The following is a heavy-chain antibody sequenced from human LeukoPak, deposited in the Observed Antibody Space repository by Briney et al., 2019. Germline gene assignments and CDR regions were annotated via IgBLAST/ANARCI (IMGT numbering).Heavy chain of an antibody. J-gene: IGHJ3*02. CDR1: GGSISSYY. Sequence: SETLSLTCTVSGGSISSYYWSWIRQPPGKGLEWIGYIYYSGSTNYNPSLKSRVTISVDTSKNQFSLKLSSVTAADAAVYYCARRRWEPDNAFDIWGQGTMVTVSS. CDR3: ARRRWEPDNAFDI. CDR2: IYYSGST. V-gene: IGHV4-59*08. D-gene: IGHD1-26*01.